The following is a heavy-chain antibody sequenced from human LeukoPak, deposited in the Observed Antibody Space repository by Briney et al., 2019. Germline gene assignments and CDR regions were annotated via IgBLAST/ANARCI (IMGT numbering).Heavy chain of an antibody. D-gene: IGHD5-18*01. CDR3: AKERRRVDTAMVRSYYFEN. V-gene: IGHV3-23*01. CDR2: ITGNGATT. CDR1: GFSFSSSA. Sequence: GSLRLSCAGSGFSFSSSAMSWVRQTPGKGLEWVSSITGNGATTYYSDSVKGRFTISRDNSRNTLSLQMSSLRVEYTAVYYCAKERRRVDTAMVRSYYFENWGQGTLVTVSS. J-gene: IGHJ4*02.